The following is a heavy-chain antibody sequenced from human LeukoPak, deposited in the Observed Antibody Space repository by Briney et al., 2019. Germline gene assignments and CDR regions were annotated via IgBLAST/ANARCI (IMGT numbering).Heavy chain of an antibody. Sequence: PGGSLRLSCAASGFTFGSVEMNWVRQAPGKGLEWLSYISSSGSNKYYADSLKGRFTISRDNAKNSLYLQMNSLTAEDTADYYCERDLGDYVGYDAFDIWGQGTRVTVSS. CDR2: ISSSGSNK. CDR1: GFTFGSVE. J-gene: IGHJ3*02. D-gene: IGHD4-17*01. CDR3: ERDLGDYVGYDAFDI. V-gene: IGHV3-48*03.